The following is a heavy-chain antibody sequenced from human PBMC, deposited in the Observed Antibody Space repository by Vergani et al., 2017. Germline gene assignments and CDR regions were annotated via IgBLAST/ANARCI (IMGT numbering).Heavy chain of an antibody. CDR1: GYTFSNYY. J-gene: IGHJ5*02. Sequence: QVQVVQSGAEVKKSGASVKVSCKTSGYTFSNYYMHWVRQAPGQGLEWMGWINPNNGGSNYAQKFQDRVTMTRDTSITTAYMELSRLRSDDTAVYYCARMGHCITTNCYDHPSWGQGTLVTVSS. D-gene: IGHD2-2*01. CDR2: INPNNGGS. CDR3: ARMGHCITTNCYDHPS. V-gene: IGHV1-2*02.